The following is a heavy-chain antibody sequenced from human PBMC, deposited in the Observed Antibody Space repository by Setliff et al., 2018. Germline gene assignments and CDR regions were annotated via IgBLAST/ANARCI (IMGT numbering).Heavy chain of an antibody. V-gene: IGHV4-39*07. CDR2: IYYSGST. J-gene: IGHJ6*03. Sequence: SETLSLTCTVSGGSISSSSYYWGWIRQPPGKGLEWIGSIYYSGSTYYNPPLKSRVTTSRDTSKNQVSLKLNSVTATDTAVYYCAREQWLDPPGYYYMDVWAKGTTVTVSS. D-gene: IGHD6-19*01. CDR3: AREQWLDPPGYYYMDV. CDR1: GGSISSSSYY.